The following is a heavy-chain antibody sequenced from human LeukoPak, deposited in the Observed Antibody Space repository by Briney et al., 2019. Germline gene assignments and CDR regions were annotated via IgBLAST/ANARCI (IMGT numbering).Heavy chain of an antibody. CDR3: ARDHGLRLGEEYFDY. D-gene: IGHD3-16*01. CDR2: IWYDGSNK. CDR1: GFTFSNYG. Sequence: GGSLRLSCAASGFTFSNYGMHWVRQAPGKGLEWVAVIWYDGSNKYYADSVKGRFTISRDNSKNTLYLQVDSLRAEDTAVYYCARDHGLRLGEEYFDYWGQGTLVTVSS. V-gene: IGHV3-33*01. J-gene: IGHJ4*02.